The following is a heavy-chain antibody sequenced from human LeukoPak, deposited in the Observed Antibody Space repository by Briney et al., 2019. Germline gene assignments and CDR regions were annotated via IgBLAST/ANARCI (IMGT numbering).Heavy chain of an antibody. J-gene: IGHJ3*02. V-gene: IGHV3-53*01. CDR1: GITVSTNY. CDR3: ARDGFSSGYPYDAFDI. D-gene: IGHD3-22*01. Sequence: GGSLRLSCAASGITVSTNYMSWVRQAPGKGLEWVSSIYSGGSTYHADSVKGRFTISRDNSKNTLYLQMNSLRAEDTAVYYCARDGFSSGYPYDAFDIWGQGTMVTVSS. CDR2: IYSGGST.